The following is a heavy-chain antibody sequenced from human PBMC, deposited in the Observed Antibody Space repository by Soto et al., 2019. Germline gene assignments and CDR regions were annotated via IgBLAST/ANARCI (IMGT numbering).Heavy chain of an antibody. Sequence: GESLKISCEGSGYSFTSYWIGWVRQMPGKGLEWMGIIYPGDSDTRYSPSFQGQVTISADKSISTAYLQWSSLKASDTAMYYCARHNNPPRYGSGSYYNGGTDYWGQGTLVTVSS. V-gene: IGHV5-51*01. J-gene: IGHJ4*02. D-gene: IGHD3-10*01. CDR2: IYPGDSDT. CDR3: ARHNNPPRYGSGSYYNGGTDY. CDR1: GYSFTSYW.